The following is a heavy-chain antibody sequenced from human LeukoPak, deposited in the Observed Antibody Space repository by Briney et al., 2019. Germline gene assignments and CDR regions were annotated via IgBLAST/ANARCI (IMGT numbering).Heavy chain of an antibody. CDR1: GFTFSSYW. J-gene: IGHJ4*02. CDR2: INTDGRST. V-gene: IGHV3-74*01. CDR3: ARGAGWYCGGGSCYAFYFDY. Sequence: GGSLRLSCAASGFTFSSYWMHWVRQVPGKGLVWVSRINTDGRSTTYADSVKGRFTISRDNAKNTLYLEMNSLRAEDTAVYYCARGAGWYCGGGSCYAFYFDYWGQGNLVTVYS. D-gene: IGHD2-15*01.